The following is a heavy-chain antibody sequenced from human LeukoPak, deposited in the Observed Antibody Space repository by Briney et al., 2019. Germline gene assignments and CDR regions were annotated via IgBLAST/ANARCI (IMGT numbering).Heavy chain of an antibody. V-gene: IGHV5-51*01. Sequence: GESLKISCEASGYKFTSYWIGWMRQMPGKGLEWIGVIYHSESDTRNSLSFEAQVTISPDKSINTAYLQWSSLRPSDTAVYYCAKGDGEFEYWGQGTLVTVSS. D-gene: IGHD3-10*01. J-gene: IGHJ4*02. CDR1: GYKFTSYW. CDR3: AKGDGEFEY. CDR2: IYHSESDT.